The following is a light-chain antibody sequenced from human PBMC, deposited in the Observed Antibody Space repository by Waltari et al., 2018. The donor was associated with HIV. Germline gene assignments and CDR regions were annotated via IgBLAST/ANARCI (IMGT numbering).Light chain of an antibody. CDR1: QSVSSY. J-gene: IGKJ5*01. CDR2: ESS. Sequence: EIVLTQSPATLSLSPGERATLSCRASQSVSSYLAWYQQKPGQAPRLLIYESSNRATGIPARFSGSGSGTDFTLTISSLEPEDFAVYYCQQRSNWIFGQGTRLEIK. CDR3: QQRSNWI. V-gene: IGKV3-11*01.